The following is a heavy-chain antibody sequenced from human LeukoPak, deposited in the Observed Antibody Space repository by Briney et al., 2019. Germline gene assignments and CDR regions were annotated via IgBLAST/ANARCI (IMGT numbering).Heavy chain of an antibody. D-gene: IGHD3-3*01. Sequence: SETLSLTCTVSGGSISSYYWSWIRQPPGKGLEWIGYIYYSGSTNYNPSLKSRVTISVDTSKNQFSLKLSSVTAADTAVCYCARAETIFGVVKIYELDYWGQGTLVTVSS. CDR2: IYYSGST. CDR1: GGSISSYY. CDR3: ARAETIFGVVKIYELDY. V-gene: IGHV4-59*01. J-gene: IGHJ4*02.